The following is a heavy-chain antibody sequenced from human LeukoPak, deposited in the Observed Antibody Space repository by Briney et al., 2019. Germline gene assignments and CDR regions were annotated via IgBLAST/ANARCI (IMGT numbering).Heavy chain of an antibody. CDR3: AKDRLTSYFDY. CDR2: ISYDGSNK. V-gene: IGHV3-30*18. J-gene: IGHJ4*02. CDR1: GFTFSSYG. Sequence: GGSLRLSCAASGFTFSSYGMHWVRQAPGKGLEWVAVISYDGSNKYCADSVKGRFTISRDNSKNTLYLQMNSLRAEDTAVYYCAKDRLTSYFDYWGQGTLVTVSS. D-gene: IGHD4-4*01.